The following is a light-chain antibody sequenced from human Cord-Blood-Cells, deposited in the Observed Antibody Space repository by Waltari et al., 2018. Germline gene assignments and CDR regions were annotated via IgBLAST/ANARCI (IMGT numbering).Light chain of an antibody. CDR2: KAS. V-gene: IGKV1-5*03. CDR3: QQYNSYSRT. Sequence: DIQLTQSPSTLSASVGDRATITCRDSQSISSWLAWYQQKPGKAPKLLIYKASILESGVPSRFSGSGSGTEFTLTISSLQPDDFATYYCQQYNSYSRTFGQGTKVEIK. CDR1: QSISSW. J-gene: IGKJ1*01.